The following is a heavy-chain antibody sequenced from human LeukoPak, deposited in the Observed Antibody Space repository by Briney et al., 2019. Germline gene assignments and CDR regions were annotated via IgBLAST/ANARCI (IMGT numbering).Heavy chain of an antibody. D-gene: IGHD3-3*01. V-gene: IGHV1-18*01. CDR3: ARRAYYDFWSGYPNWFDP. CDR2: ISACNGNT. J-gene: IGHJ5*02. Sequence: ASVKVSCKASGYTFTSYGISWVRQAPGQGLEWMGWISACNGNTNYAQKLQGRVTMTTDTSTSTAYMELRSLRSDDTAVYYCARRAYYDFWSGYPNWFDPWGQGTLVTVSS. CDR1: GYTFTSYG.